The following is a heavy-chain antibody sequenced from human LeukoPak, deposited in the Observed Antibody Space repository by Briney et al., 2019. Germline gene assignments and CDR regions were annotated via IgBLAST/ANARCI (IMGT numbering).Heavy chain of an antibody. D-gene: IGHD2-2*02. J-gene: IGHJ4*02. CDR2: IWYDGSNK. CDR1: GFTFSSYG. CDR3: ANTILTGAL. V-gene: IGHV3-33*03. Sequence: GGSLRLSCAASGFTFSSYGMHWVRQAPGKGLEWVAVIWYDGSNKYYADSVKGRFTISRDNAKNSLYLQMNSLRAEDTAVYYCANTILTGALWGQGTLVTVSS.